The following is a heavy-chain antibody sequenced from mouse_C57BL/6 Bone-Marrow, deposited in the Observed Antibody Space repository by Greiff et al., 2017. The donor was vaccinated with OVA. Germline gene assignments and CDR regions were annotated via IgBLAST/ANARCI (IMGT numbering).Heavy chain of an antibody. J-gene: IGHJ3*01. CDR1: GYAFSSSW. CDR3: ARSRDGSSYVGPWFAY. Sequence: VQLQQSGPELVKPGASVKISCKASGYAFSSSWMNWVKQRPGKGLEWIGRIYPGDGATNYNGKFKGKATLTADKSSSTAYMQLSSLTSEDSAVYFGARSRDGSSYVGPWFAYWGQGTLVTVSA. D-gene: IGHD1-1*01. CDR2: IYPGDGAT. V-gene: IGHV1-82*01.